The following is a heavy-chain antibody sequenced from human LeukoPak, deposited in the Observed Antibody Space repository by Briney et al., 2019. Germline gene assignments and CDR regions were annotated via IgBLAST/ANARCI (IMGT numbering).Heavy chain of an antibody. D-gene: IGHD3-3*01. CDR2: IIPIFGTA. Sequence: SSVKVSCKASGGTFSSYAISWVRQAPGQGLELMGRIIPIFGTANYAQKFQGRVTITTDESTSTAYMELSSLRSEDTAVYYCARASTIFGVAMFDYWGQGTLVTVSS. J-gene: IGHJ4*02. V-gene: IGHV1-69*05. CDR3: ARASTIFGVAMFDY. CDR1: GGTFSSYA.